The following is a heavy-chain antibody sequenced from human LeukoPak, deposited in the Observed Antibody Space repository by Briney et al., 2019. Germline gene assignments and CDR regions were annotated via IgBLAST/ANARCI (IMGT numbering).Heavy chain of an antibody. Sequence: PSETLSLTCTVSGGSISSYYWSWIRQPPGKGLEWIGYIYYSGSTNYNPSLKSRVTISVDTSKNQFSLKLSSVTAADTAVYYCARLSGGSYGVDYWGQGTLVTVSS. V-gene: IGHV4-59*08. D-gene: IGHD1-26*01. CDR1: GGSISSYY. J-gene: IGHJ4*02. CDR2: IYYSGST. CDR3: ARLSGGSYGVDY.